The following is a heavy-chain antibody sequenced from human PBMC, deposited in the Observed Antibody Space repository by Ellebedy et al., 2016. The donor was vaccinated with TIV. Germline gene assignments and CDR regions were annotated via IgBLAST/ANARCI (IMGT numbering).Heavy chain of an antibody. V-gene: IGHV1-18*04. CDR2: ISAYNGNT. D-gene: IGHD6-19*01. CDR3: ARPYSSGWYRSYYFDY. CDR1: GYTFTSYG. Sequence: AASVKVSCKASGYTFTSYGISWVRQAPGQGLEWMGWISAYNGNTIYAQKLQGRVTMTTDTSTSTAYMELRSLRSDDTAVYYCARPYSSGWYRSYYFDYWGQGTLVTVSS. J-gene: IGHJ4*02.